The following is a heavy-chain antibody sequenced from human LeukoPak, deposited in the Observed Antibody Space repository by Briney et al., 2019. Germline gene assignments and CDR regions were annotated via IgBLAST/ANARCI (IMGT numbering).Heavy chain of an antibody. CDR1: GFTVSNNY. Sequence: PGGSLRLSCAASGFTVSNNYMSSGRQAPGKGLEWVSVIYSGGSTYYADSVKGRFTISRDNSKNTLYLQMNTLRAEDTAVYYCAKGRVGPYPGTYYWGQGTLVTVSS. CDR2: IYSGGST. D-gene: IGHD1-26*01. V-gene: IGHV3-66*01. J-gene: IGHJ4*02. CDR3: AKGRVGPYPGTYY.